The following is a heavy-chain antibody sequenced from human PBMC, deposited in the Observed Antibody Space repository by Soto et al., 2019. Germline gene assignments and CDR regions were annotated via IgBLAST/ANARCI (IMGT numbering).Heavy chain of an antibody. CDR1: GGTFSSYA. CDR3: ARGGGDTMVRGVVIKNNWFDP. V-gene: IGHV1-69*13. J-gene: IGHJ5*02. D-gene: IGHD3-10*01. Sequence: ASVKVSCKASGGTFSSYAISWVRQAPGQGLEWMGGIIPIFGTANYAQKFQGRVTITADESTSTAYMELSSLRSEDTAVYYCARGGGDTMVRGVVIKNNWFDPWGQGTLVTVSS. CDR2: IIPIFGTA.